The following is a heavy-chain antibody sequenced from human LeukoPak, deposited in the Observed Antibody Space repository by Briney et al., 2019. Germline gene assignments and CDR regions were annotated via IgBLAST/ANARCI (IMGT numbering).Heavy chain of an antibody. V-gene: IGHV4-4*07. CDR1: GGSFSDYY. D-gene: IGHD6-6*01. J-gene: IGHJ4*02. CDR2: IYTSGST. Sequence: PSETLSLTCTVSGGSFSDYYWSWIRQPAGKGLEWIGRIYTSGSTNYNPSLKSRVTMSLDMSKNQFSLKLNSVTAADTAVYYCASRRYSSSFPFDYWGQGTLVTVSS. CDR3: ASRRYSSSFPFDY.